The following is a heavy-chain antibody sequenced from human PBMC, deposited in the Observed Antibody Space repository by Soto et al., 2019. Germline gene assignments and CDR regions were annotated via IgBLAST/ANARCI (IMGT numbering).Heavy chain of an antibody. CDR1: GFTFSSYA. D-gene: IGHD3-10*01. Sequence: GGSLRLSCAASGFTFSSYAMSWVRQAPGKGLEWVSAISGSGGSTYYADSVKGRFTISRDNSKNTLYLQMNSLRAEDTAVYYCAKATLWFGESPDWFDPWGQGTLVTSPQ. CDR3: AKATLWFGESPDWFDP. V-gene: IGHV3-23*01. CDR2: ISGSGGST. J-gene: IGHJ5*02.